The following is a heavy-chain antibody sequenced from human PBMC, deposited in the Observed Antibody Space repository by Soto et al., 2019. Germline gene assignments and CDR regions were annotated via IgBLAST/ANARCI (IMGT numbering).Heavy chain of an antibody. V-gene: IGHV3-23*01. Sequence: SWVRQPPGKGLEWVSAISGTGDSTYYADSVKGRFTISRDNSKNTLYLQMNSLRAEDTAVYYCARAFDYWGQGTLVTVSS. CDR3: ARAFDY. J-gene: IGHJ4*02. CDR2: ISGTGDST.